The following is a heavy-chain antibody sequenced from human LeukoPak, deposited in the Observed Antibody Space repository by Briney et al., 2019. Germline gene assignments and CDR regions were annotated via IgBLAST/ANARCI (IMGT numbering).Heavy chain of an antibody. D-gene: IGHD2-15*01. J-gene: IGHJ6*02. CDR1: GYTFTGYY. CDR3: ARGVVVVAALYYYYGMDV. V-gene: IGHV1-2*04. Sequence: ASVKVSCKASGYTFTGYYMHWVRQAPGQGLEWMGWINPNSGGTNYAQKFQGWVTMTRDTPISTAYMELSRLRSDDTAVYYCARGVVVVAALYYYYGMDVWGQGTTVTVSS. CDR2: INPNSGGT.